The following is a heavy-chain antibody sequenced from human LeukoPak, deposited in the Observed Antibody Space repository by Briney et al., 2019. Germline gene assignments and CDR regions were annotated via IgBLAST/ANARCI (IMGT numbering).Heavy chain of an antibody. V-gene: IGHV3-7*01. CDR2: IKQDGSEK. Sequence: PGGSLRLSCAASGFTFSSYWMSWVRQAPGKGLEWVANIKQDGSEKYYVDSVKGRFTISRDNAKNSLYLQMNSLRAEDTAVYYCARASGYSSSWYFDYWGQGTLVTVSS. J-gene: IGHJ4*02. CDR1: GFTFSSYW. CDR3: ARASGYSSSWYFDY. D-gene: IGHD6-13*01.